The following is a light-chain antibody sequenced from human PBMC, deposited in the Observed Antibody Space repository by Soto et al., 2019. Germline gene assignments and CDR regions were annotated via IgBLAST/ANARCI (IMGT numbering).Light chain of an antibody. V-gene: IGKV3-11*01. CDR1: QSVGTY. Sequence: EIVLTQSRPTLSLSPGERASLSCRASQSVGTYLVWYQQKPGQAPRLLIYDASKRATGIPDRFSGSGSGTDITLTISSLEPEDSAVYYCQQRRAWPRVFGGGTRME. CDR3: QQRRAWPRV. J-gene: IGKJ4*01. CDR2: DAS.